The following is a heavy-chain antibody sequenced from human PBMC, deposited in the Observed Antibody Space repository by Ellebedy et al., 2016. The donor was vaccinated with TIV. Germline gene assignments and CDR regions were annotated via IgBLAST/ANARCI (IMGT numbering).Heavy chain of an antibody. CDR1: AFTLSSSW. J-gene: IGHJ5*02. D-gene: IGHD3-22*01. Sequence: GGSLRLXCAASAFTLSSSWMSWVRQAPGKGLEWVANIKQDGSEKYYVDSVKGRFTISRDNAKNSLYLQINSLRAEDTAVYYCARTNRITMIVVVTDWFDPWGQGTLVTVSS. CDR2: IKQDGSEK. CDR3: ARTNRITMIVVVTDWFDP. V-gene: IGHV3-7*01.